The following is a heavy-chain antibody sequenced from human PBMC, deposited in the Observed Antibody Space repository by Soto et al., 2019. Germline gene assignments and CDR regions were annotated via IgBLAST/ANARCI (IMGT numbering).Heavy chain of an antibody. CDR3: ARVGAYFGEFDYFDS. CDR2: ISRTSDYI. Sequence: EVQLVESGGGLVKPGGSLRLSCEASGFTFSSYSMNWVRQAPGKGLEWVSSISRTSDYIYYSDSVKGRFIISRDNARTSLDLHKNSLRAEDTAVYYCARVGAYFGEFDYFDSWCQGALVTVSS. D-gene: IGHD3-10*01. V-gene: IGHV3-21*01. CDR1: GFTFSSYS. J-gene: IGHJ4*02.